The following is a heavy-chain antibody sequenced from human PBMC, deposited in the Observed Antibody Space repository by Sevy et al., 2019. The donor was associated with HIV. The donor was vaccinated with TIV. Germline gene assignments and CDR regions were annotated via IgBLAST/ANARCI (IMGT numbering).Heavy chain of an antibody. CDR2: IRGSDGST. CDR1: GFTLSTYA. J-gene: IGHJ6*02. D-gene: IGHD2-15*01. Sequence: GGSLRLSCEASGFTLSTYAMSWVRQAPGKGLEWAAGIRGSDGSTLYADSVKGRFTISTEKSKNTLYVQMNSLRAEDTAVYYCAKVRCGSSCFYAMDVWGQGTTVTVSS. V-gene: IGHV3-23*01. CDR3: AKVRCGSSCFYAMDV.